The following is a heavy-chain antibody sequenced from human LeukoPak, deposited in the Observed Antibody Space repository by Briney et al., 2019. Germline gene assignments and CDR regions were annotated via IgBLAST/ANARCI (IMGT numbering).Heavy chain of an antibody. CDR3: ARAPGFGEFHIFDY. CDR1: GGSISSSSYY. V-gene: IGHV4-61*05. D-gene: IGHD3-10*01. J-gene: IGHJ4*02. Sequence: PSETLSLTCTVSGGSISSSSYYWGWIRQPPGKGLEWIGYIYYSGSTNYNPSLRSRVTISVDTSKNQFSLKLSSVTAADTAVYYCARAPGFGEFHIFDYWGQGTLVTVSS. CDR2: IYYSGST.